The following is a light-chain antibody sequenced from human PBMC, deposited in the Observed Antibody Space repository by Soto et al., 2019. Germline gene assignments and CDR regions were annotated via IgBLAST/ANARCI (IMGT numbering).Light chain of an antibody. CDR2: GAS. J-gene: IGKJ2*01. Sequence: EIVMTQSPATLSVSPGERATLSCRASQSVSSNLAWYQQKPGQAPRLLIYGASTRATVIPARFSGSGSGTEFTLTISSLQSEDFAVYYCQQYNNCPYTFGQGTKLEIK. CDR1: QSVSSN. CDR3: QQYNNCPYT. V-gene: IGKV3-15*01.